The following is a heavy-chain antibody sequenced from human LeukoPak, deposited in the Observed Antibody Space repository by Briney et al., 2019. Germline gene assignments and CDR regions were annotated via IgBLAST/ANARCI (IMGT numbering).Heavy chain of an antibody. CDR3: AKGSSPFDY. J-gene: IGHJ4*02. D-gene: IGHD6-13*01. CDR1: GFTFSNYA. CDR2: ISANGGGT. Sequence: GGSLRLSCEASGFTFSNYAMSWVRQAPGKGLEWVSAISANGGGTYYADSVKGRFTIPRDNSKNTLYLQMNSLRAEDTAVYYCAKGSSPFDYWGQGTLVTVSS. V-gene: IGHV3-23*01.